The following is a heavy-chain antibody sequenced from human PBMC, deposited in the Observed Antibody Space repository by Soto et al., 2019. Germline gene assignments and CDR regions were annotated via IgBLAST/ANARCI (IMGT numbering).Heavy chain of an antibody. Sequence: ASVKVSCKGSGGTFRSYPISWVRQAPGQGLECMGGIIHIWGTANYAQKFQGRVTITADESTSTAYMELSSLRSEDTAVYYCARRGGITMVRARKTYYYYGMDVWGQGTTVTVSS. D-gene: IGHD3-10*01. V-gene: IGHV1-69*13. J-gene: IGHJ6*02. CDR2: IIHIWGTA. CDR3: ARRGGITMVRARKTYYYYGMDV. CDR1: GGTFRSYP.